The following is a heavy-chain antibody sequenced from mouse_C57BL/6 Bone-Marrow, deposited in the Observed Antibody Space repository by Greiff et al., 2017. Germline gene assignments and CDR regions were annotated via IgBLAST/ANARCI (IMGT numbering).Heavy chain of an antibody. V-gene: IGHV5-17*01. CDR3: GGAREAMDY. J-gene: IGHJ4*01. CDR2: ISSGSSTI. Sequence: EVQLVESGGGLVKPGGSLKLSCAASGFTFSDYGMHWVRQAPEKGLEWVAYISSGSSTIYYAATVKGRFTISKDKAKNTPFLQMSSLWSEDTAMYYCGGAREAMDYWGQGTSVTVSS. CDR1: GFTFSDYG.